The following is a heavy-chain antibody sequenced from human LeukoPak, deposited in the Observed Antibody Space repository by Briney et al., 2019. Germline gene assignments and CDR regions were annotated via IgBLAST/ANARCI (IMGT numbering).Heavy chain of an antibody. CDR2: INPNSGGT. V-gene: IGHV1-2*02. CDR3: ARGRSGWTEDAFDI. D-gene: IGHD6-19*01. CDR1: GYTFTGYY. Sequence: GASVKVSCKASGYTFTGYYMHWVRQAPGQGLEWMGWINPNSGGTNYAQKFQGRVTMTRDTSISTAYMELSRLRSDDTALYYCARGRSGWTEDAFDIWGQGTMVTVSS. J-gene: IGHJ3*02.